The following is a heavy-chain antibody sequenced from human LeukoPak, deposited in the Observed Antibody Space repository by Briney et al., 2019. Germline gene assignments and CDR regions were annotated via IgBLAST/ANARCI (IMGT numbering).Heavy chain of an antibody. Sequence: SETLSLTCTVSGGSISGYYWSWIRQPPGKGLEWIGEINHSGSTNYNPSLKSRVTISVDTSKNQFSLKLSSVTAADTAVYYCARGRAPGYARRAFDIWGQGTMVTVSS. CDR2: INHSGST. D-gene: IGHD2-8*01. CDR3: ARGRAPGYARRAFDI. J-gene: IGHJ3*02. V-gene: IGHV4-34*01. CDR1: GGSISGYY.